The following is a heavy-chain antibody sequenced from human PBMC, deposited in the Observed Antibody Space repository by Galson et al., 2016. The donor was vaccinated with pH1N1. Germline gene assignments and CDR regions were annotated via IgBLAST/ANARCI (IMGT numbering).Heavy chain of an antibody. CDR2: IIPIFGTA. Sequence: SVKVSCKASGGTFSSYGISWVQQAPGQGLEWMGGIIPIFGTANYAQKFQGRVTITADESTSTDYMELSSLRSEDTAVYYCARVGYGDYSGWFDPWGQGTLVTVSS. J-gene: IGHJ5*02. CDR1: GGTFSSYG. V-gene: IGHV1-69*13. D-gene: IGHD4-17*01. CDR3: ARVGYGDYSGWFDP.